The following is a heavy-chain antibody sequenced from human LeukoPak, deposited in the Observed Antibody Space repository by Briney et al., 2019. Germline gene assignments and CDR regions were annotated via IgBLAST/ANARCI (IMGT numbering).Heavy chain of an antibody. J-gene: IGHJ3*01. D-gene: IGHD1-26*01. CDR3: AKGAGVGATDAFDL. CDR2: VSGSGDST. Sequence: GGSLRLSCAASGFTFRNYAMSWVRQAPGKGLEWVSAVSGSGDSTYYAYSVKGRFTISRDNSKNTLYLQMNNLRPDDTALYYCAKGAGVGATDAFDLWGQGTLVTVSS. CDR1: GFTFRNYA. V-gene: IGHV3-23*01.